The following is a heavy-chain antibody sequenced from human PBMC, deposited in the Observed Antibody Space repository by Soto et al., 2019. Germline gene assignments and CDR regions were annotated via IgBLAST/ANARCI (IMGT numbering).Heavy chain of an antibody. CDR2: IASDGKDK. CDR3: AKDGAIAAADYFFDY. J-gene: IGHJ4*02. Sequence: PGGSLRLSCAASGFTFSNHAIHWVRQAPGKGLEVVAGIASDGKDKRYADSVKGRFTISRDNSKNTVYLQMNSLRGEDTAVYYCAKDGAIAAADYFFDYWGQGSLVTVSS. CDR1: GFTFSNHA. V-gene: IGHV3-30*18. D-gene: IGHD6-13*01.